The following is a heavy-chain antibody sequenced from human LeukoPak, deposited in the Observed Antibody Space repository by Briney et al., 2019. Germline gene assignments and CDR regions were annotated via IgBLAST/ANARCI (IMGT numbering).Heavy chain of an antibody. J-gene: IGHJ4*02. V-gene: IGHV4-28*03. D-gene: IGHD1-26*01. CDR1: GYSISSSNW. Sequence: SSDTLSLTCAVSGYSISSSNWWGWIRQPPGKGLEWIGYIYYSGSTYYNPSLKSRVTMSVDTSKNQFSLKLSSVTAVDTAVYYCARGRSGNYYRFDNWGQGTLVTVSS. CDR2: IYYSGST. CDR3: ARGRSGNYYRFDN.